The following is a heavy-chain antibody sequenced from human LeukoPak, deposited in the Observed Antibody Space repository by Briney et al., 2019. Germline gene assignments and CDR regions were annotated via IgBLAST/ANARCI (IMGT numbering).Heavy chain of an antibody. CDR1: GGTFSSYA. V-gene: IGHV1-69*04. D-gene: IGHD2-2*01. CDR3: ARGGVGSSTSSFNWFDP. CDR2: IIPILGIA. J-gene: IGHJ5*02. Sequence: GASVKVSCKASGGTFSSYAISWVRQAPGQGLEWMGRIIPILGIANYAQKFQGRVTITADKSTSTAYMELSSLRSEDTAVYYCARGGVGSSTSSFNWFDPWGQGTLVTVSS.